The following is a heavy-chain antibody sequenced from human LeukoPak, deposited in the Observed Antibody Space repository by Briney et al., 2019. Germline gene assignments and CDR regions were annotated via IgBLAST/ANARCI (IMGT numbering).Heavy chain of an antibody. CDR1: GFTFSSYG. Sequence: PGRSLRLSCGASGFTFSSYGMHWVRQAPGKGLEWVAGIWYDGSNKYYADSMKGRFTISRDNSKNTLYLQMNSLRAEDTAVYYCARDGSAHFDYWGQGTLVTVSS. D-gene: IGHD2-15*01. J-gene: IGHJ4*02. CDR2: IWYDGSNK. CDR3: ARDGSAHFDY. V-gene: IGHV3-33*01.